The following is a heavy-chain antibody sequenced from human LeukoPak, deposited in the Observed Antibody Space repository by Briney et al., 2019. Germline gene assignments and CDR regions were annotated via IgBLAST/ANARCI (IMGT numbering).Heavy chain of an antibody. Sequence: ETLSLTFAVYGGSFSGYYWSWIRQPPGKGLEWIGEINHSGSTNYNPSLKSRVTISVDTSKNQFSLKLSSVTAADTAVYYCARNRYYYDSSGYFSGFRYYYYYMDVWGKGTTVTVSS. J-gene: IGHJ6*03. D-gene: IGHD3-22*01. CDR2: INHSGST. CDR3: ARNRYYYDSSGYFSGFRYYYYYMDV. V-gene: IGHV4-34*01. CDR1: GGSFSGYY.